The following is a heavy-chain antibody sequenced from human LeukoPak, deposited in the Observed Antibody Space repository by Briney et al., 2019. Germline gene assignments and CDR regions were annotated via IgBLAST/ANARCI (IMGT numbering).Heavy chain of an antibody. CDR1: GFSFGSYT. V-gene: IGHV3-23*05. Sequence: GGSLRLSCAASGFSFGSYTMSWVRQAPEKGLEWVSAIGTAGSGTYYADSAKGRFTISRDNFKNTLYLEMNSLRVEDTAVYYCAKGTVESGQYYYDSSGGQGTLVTVSS. CDR3: AKGTVESGQYYYDSS. D-gene: IGHD3-22*01. CDR2: IGTAGSGT. J-gene: IGHJ4*02.